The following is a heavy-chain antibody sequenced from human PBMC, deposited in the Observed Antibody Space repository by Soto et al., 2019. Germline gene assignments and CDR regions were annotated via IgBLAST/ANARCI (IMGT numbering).Heavy chain of an antibody. CDR1: GGSISSYY. V-gene: IGHV4-59*01. D-gene: IGHD6-6*01. J-gene: IGHJ6*02. CDR2: LYYSGST. Sequence: SETLSLTCTLSGGSISSYYWSWIRQPPGKGMEWIGYLYYSGSTNYIPSLKSRVTISVDTSKNQFSLKRSSVTAADTAVYYCARDLRYSSASMLYYYYGMDVLGQGTTVTVSS. CDR3: ARDLRYSSASMLYYYYGMDV.